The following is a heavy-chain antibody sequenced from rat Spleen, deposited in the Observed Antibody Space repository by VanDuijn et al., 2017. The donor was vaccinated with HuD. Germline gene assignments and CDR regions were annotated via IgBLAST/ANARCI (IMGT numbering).Heavy chain of an antibody. Sequence: EVRLQESGPGLVKPSQSLSLTCSVTDYSITSSYGWNWIREFPGNKLEWMGYINSAGSTNYNPSLKSRISITRDTSKNQFFLQVNSVTTQDTATYYCARWNNYVAYWGQGTLVTVSS. J-gene: IGHJ3*01. CDR2: INSAGST. V-gene: IGHV3-3*01. CDR1: DYSITSSYG. D-gene: IGHD1-10*01. CDR3: ARWNNYVAY.